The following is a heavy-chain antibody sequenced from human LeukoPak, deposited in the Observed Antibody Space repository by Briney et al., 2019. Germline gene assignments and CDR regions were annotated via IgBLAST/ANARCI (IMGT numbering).Heavy chain of an antibody. CDR3: ARLSYDILTGYYPFDY. V-gene: IGHV4-59*06. J-gene: IGHJ4*02. Sequence: SETLSLTCTVSGGSISSYYWSWIRQHPGKGLEWIGYIYYSGSTYYNPSLKSRVTISVDTSKNQFSLKLSSVTAADTAVYYCARLSYDILTGYYPFDYWGQGTLVTVSS. D-gene: IGHD3-9*01. CDR1: GGSISSYY. CDR2: IYYSGST.